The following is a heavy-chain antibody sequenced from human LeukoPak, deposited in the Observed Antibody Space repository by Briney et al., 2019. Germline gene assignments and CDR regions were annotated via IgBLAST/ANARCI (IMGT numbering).Heavy chain of an antibody. D-gene: IGHD2-15*01. J-gene: IGHJ4*02. CDR1: GFSFSAYW. CDR3: ARFGYVAAVDV. CDR2: INPAGSET. Sequence: PGGSLRLSCAASGFSFSAYWMTWVRQAPGTGLEWGANINPAGSETYYVDPVKGRFSISRDNAKNLVYLQMNSLRAEDTAVYHCARFGYVAAVDVWGQGTPVTVSS. V-gene: IGHV3-7*01.